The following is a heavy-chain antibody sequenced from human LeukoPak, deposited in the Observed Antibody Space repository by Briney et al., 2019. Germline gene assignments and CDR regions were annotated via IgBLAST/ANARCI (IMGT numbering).Heavy chain of an antibody. D-gene: IGHD6-19*01. CDR1: GGSFSGYY. CDR3: ARHPPSIAVAGNNWFDP. Sequence: SETLSLTCAVYGGSFSGYYWSWIRQPPGKGLEWIGYIYYSGSTNYNPSLKSRVTISVDTSKNQFSLKLSSVTAADTAVYYCARHPPSIAVAGNNWFDPWGQGTLVTVSS. CDR2: IYYSGST. V-gene: IGHV4-59*08. J-gene: IGHJ5*02.